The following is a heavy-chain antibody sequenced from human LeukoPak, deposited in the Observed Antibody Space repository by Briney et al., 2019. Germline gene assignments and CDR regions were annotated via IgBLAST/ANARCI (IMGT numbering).Heavy chain of an antibody. CDR2: ISGSGCST. V-gene: IGHV3-23*01. CDR3: AKDHSSSWYDY. J-gene: IGHJ4*02. Sequence: GGTLRLSCAASVFTFSSYGMSWVRQAPGKGLEWVSAISGSGCSTYYADSVKGRFTISRDNSKNKLYLQMNSLRAEDTAVYYCAKDHSSSWYDYWGQGTLVTVSS. D-gene: IGHD6-13*01. CDR1: VFTFSSYG.